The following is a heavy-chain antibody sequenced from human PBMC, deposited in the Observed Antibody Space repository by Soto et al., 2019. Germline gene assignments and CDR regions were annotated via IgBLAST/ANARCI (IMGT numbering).Heavy chain of an antibody. D-gene: IGHD3-22*01. CDR3: ARGLYYYDSSGYYSP. CDR1: GFTFSSYS. V-gene: IGHV3-21*01. CDR2: ISSSSSYI. J-gene: IGHJ5*02. Sequence: EVQLVESGGGLVKPGGSLRLSCAASGFTFSSYSMNWVRQAPGKGLEWVSSISSSSSYIYYADSVKGRFTISRDNAKHSLYLQMSSLRAEDTAVYYCARGLYYYDSSGYYSPWGQGALVTVSS.